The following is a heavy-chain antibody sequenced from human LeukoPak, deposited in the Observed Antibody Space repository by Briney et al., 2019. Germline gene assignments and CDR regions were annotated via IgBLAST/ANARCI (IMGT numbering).Heavy chain of an antibody. J-gene: IGHJ6*02. CDR3: AKDVGDGYIVAYYYYYTMDV. CDR1: GYTFTSYG. D-gene: IGHD5-24*01. Sequence: ASVKVSCKASGYTFTSYGISWVRQAPGQGLEWMGWISAYNGNTNYAQKLQGRVTMTTDTSTSTAYMELRSLRSDDTALYYCAKDVGDGYIVAYYYYYTMDVWGQGTTVTVSS. V-gene: IGHV1-18*01. CDR2: ISAYNGNT.